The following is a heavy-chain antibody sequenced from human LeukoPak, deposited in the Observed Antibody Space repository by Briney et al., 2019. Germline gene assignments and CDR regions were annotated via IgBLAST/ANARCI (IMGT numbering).Heavy chain of an antibody. CDR3: ARVLIGWRANPYYFDY. V-gene: IGHV3-48*02. CDR2: ISSSSSTI. J-gene: IGHJ4*02. D-gene: IGHD3-22*01. Sequence: PGRSLRLSCAASGFTFSSYAMHWVRQAPGKGLEWVSYISSSSSTIYYADSVKGRFTISRDNAKNSLYLQMNSLRDEGTAVYYCARVLIGWRANPYYFDYWGQGTLVTVSS. CDR1: GFTFSSYA.